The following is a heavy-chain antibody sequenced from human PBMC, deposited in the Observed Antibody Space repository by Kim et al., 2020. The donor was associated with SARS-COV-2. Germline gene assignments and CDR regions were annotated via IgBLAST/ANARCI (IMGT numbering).Heavy chain of an antibody. Sequence: ISAGGVRAHDEASVKGRFTISRDNSKSTLFLQMNSLRAEDTAVYYCEASDYWGQGSLVTVSS. CDR3: EASDY. V-gene: IGHV3-23*01. J-gene: IGHJ4*02. CDR2: ISAGGVRA.